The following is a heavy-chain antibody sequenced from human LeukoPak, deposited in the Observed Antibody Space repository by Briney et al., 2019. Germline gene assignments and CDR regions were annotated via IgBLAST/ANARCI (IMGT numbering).Heavy chain of an antibody. J-gene: IGHJ4*02. CDR3: AREVFDDFWSGYYTRRDLDY. D-gene: IGHD3-3*01. Sequence: GGSLRLSCAASGFTFSSYWMSWVRQPPGKGLEWVANIKQDGSEKYYVDSVKGRFTISRDNAKNSLYLQMNSLRAEDTAVYYCAREVFDDFWSGYYTRRDLDYWGQGTLVTVSS. CDR2: IKQDGSEK. CDR1: GFTFSSYW. V-gene: IGHV3-7*01.